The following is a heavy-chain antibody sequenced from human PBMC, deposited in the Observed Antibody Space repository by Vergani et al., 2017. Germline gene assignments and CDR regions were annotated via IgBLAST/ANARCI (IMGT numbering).Heavy chain of an antibody. CDR2: IKQDGSEK. CDR1: GFTFSNYW. Sequence: EVQLVESGGGLVQPGGSLRLSCAASGFTFSNYWMSWVRQAPGKGLEWVANIKQDGSEKYYVDSVKGRFTISRDNAKNALYLQMNSLRAEDSAVYYCARPQHAFDIGGQAIMVTVSA. V-gene: IGHV3-7*01. CDR3: ARPQHAFDI. J-gene: IGHJ3*02.